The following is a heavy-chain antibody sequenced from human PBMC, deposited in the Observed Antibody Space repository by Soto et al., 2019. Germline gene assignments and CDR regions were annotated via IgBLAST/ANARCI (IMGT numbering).Heavy chain of an antibody. J-gene: IGHJ4*02. D-gene: IGHD2-8*01. CDR1: GYTFTSYN. CDR2: SNSNSGNS. Sequence: AAVKVSCKASGYTFTSYNINWVRQAPGQGLEWVAGSNSNSGNSEHAQKFHVRLTVTSDTSIGTAYMELSSLRSDDTAVYYCVLLGVFDHWGTETLVPAS. V-gene: IGHV1-8*01. CDR3: VLLGVFDH.